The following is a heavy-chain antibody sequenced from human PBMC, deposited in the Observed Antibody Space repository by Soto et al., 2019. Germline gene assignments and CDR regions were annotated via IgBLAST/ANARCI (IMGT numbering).Heavy chain of an antibody. Sequence: QVQLVESGGGVVQPGTSLRVSCVGSGFTFRSYVIHWVRQAPGKGLEWVALTSYDGTDKYYGDSVRGRFTISSDNSRNTLDLQMDSLRLEDTARYYCARWGTTGGLDVWGQGTLVSV. CDR3: ARWGTTGGLDV. V-gene: IGHV3-30*19. J-gene: IGHJ1*01. D-gene: IGHD3-16*01. CDR1: GFTFRSYV. CDR2: TSYDGTDK.